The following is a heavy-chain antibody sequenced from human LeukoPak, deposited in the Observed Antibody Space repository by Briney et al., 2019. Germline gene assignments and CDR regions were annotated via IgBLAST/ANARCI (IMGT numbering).Heavy chain of an antibody. CDR1: GFTFSSHW. CDR2: INSDGSSI. CDR3: ARDGGATAVAGLFDY. D-gene: IGHD6-19*01. V-gene: IGHV3-74*01. J-gene: IGHJ4*02. Sequence: GGSLRLSCAASGFTFSSHWMHWVRQAPGKGLVWVSRINSDGSSISYADSVKGRFTISRDNAKNTLYLQMNSLRAEDTAVYYCARDGGATAVAGLFDYWGQGTLVTVSS.